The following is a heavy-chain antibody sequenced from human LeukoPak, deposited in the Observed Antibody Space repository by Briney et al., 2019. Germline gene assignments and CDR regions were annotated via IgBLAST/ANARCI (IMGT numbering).Heavy chain of an antibody. V-gene: IGHV4-59*01. J-gene: IGHJ3*02. CDR2: IYYSGST. Sequence: SETLSLTCSVSGGSISSYYWSWIRQPPGKGLEWIGYIYYSGSTDYNPSLKSRVTISVDTSKNQFSLKMSSVTAADTAVYYCARAPNGFGAFDIWGPGTMVTVSS. CDR1: GGSISSYY. D-gene: IGHD2-8*01. CDR3: ARAPNGFGAFDI.